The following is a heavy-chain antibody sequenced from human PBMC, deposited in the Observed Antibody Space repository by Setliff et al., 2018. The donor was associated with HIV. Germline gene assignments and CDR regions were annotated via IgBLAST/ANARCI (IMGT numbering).Heavy chain of an antibody. CDR1: GYTFTSYG. Sequence: ASVKVSCKASGYTFTSYGISWVRQAPGQGLEWMGWISAYNGNTNYAQKFQGRVTMTTDTSARTGYMELRNLRSDDTAVYYCARYNFWSGYESDYWGQGTLVTVSS. D-gene: IGHD3-3*01. J-gene: IGHJ4*02. V-gene: IGHV1-18*01. CDR2: ISAYNGNT. CDR3: ARYNFWSGYESDY.